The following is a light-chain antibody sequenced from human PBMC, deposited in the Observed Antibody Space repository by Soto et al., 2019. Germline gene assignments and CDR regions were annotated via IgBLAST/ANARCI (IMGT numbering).Light chain of an antibody. J-gene: IGKJ4*01. CDR1: QSVSSSY. Sequence: EIVLTQSPGTLSLSPGERATLSCRASQSVSSSYLAWYQQQPGQAPRLLIYGASSRATGIPDRFSGSGSGTDFTLTISRLEPEYFAVYYCQQYGSSPRLTFGGGTKVEIK. CDR3: QQYGSSPRLT. CDR2: GAS. V-gene: IGKV3-20*01.